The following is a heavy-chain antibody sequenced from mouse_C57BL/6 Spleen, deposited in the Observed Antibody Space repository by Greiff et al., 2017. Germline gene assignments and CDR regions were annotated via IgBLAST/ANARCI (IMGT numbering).Heavy chain of an antibody. CDR3: ARSYYSNYGFAY. V-gene: IGHV1-34*01. CDR1: GYTFTDYY. J-gene: IGHJ3*01. D-gene: IGHD2-5*01. Sequence: EVQLQQSGPELVKPGASVKMSCKASGYTFTDYYMHWVKQSHGKSLEWIGYIYPKNGGNDYNQKFKGKATLTVDKSSSTAYMELRSLTSEDSAVYYCARSYYSNYGFAYWGQGTLVTVSA. CDR2: IYPKNGGN.